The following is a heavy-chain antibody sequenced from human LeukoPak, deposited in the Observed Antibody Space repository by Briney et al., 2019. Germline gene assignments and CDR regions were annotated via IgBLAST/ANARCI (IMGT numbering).Heavy chain of an antibody. V-gene: IGHV4-34*01. Sequence: PSETLSLTCAGYGGSFSGYYWSWIRQPPGKGLEWIGEINHSGSTNYNPSLKSRVTISVDTSKNQFSLKLSSVTAADTAVYYCARAVRLWWLSSWFDPWGQGTLVTVSS. CDR1: GGSFSGYY. CDR2: INHSGST. D-gene: IGHD5-12*01. CDR3: ARAVRLWWLSSWFDP. J-gene: IGHJ5*02.